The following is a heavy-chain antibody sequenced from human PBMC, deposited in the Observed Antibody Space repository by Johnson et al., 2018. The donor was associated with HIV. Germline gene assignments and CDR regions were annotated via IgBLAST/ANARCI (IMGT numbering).Heavy chain of an antibody. CDR1: GFTFSSYA. CDR2: ISYDGSNK. J-gene: IGHJ3*02. Sequence: QVQLVESGGGVVQPGRSLRLSCAASGFTFSSYAMHWVRQAPGKGLEWVAVISYDGSNKYYADSVKGRFTIPRDNSKNTLYLQMNSLRAEDTAVYYCARDRAWGDNVVVAAYGAFDIWGQGTMVTVSS. D-gene: IGHD2-15*01. V-gene: IGHV3-30*04. CDR3: ARDRAWGDNVVVAAYGAFDI.